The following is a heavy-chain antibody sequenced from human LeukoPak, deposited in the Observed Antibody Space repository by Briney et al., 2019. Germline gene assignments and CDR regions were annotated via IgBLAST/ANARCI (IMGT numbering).Heavy chain of an antibody. Sequence: PGGSLRLSCAASGFIVSTNYMSWVRQAPGKGLEWVSIIYSGGDTYCAGSVKGRFIISRDNYKNTLYLQMNSLRAEDTAVYYCAGNSILTGYYLLDYWGQGTLVTVSS. CDR1: GFIVSTNY. V-gene: IGHV3-53*01. CDR2: IYSGGDT. CDR3: AGNSILTGYYLLDY. J-gene: IGHJ4*02. D-gene: IGHD3-9*01.